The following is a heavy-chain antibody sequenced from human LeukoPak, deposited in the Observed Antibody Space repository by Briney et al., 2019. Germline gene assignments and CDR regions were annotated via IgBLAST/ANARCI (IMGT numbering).Heavy chain of an antibody. D-gene: IGHD2-21*02. V-gene: IGHV4-4*07. CDR1: GGSITNYY. CDR2: IYSGGST. Sequence: SETLSLTCTVSGGSITNYYWNWIRQPAGKGLEWIGRIYSGGSTHYSPSLMSRVTISVDTSKNQFSLKLSSVTAADTAVYYCAGAYCGGDCYSSYYYYGMDVWGQGTTVTVSS. CDR3: AGAYCGGDCYSSYYYYGMDV. J-gene: IGHJ6*02.